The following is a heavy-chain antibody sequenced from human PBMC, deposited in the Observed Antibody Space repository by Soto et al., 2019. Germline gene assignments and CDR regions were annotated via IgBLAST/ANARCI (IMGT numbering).Heavy chain of an antibody. CDR1: GFTFSGSA. V-gene: IGHV3-73*01. J-gene: IGHJ4*02. CDR2: IRSKANSYAT. CDR3: TRQNCISTSCYGVPFDY. Sequence: GGSLRLSCAASGFTFSGSAMHWVRQASGKGLEWVGRIRSKANSYATAYAASVKGRFTISRDDSKNTAYLQMNSLKTEDTAVYYCTRQNCISTSCYGVPFDYWGQGTLVTVSS. D-gene: IGHD2-2*01.